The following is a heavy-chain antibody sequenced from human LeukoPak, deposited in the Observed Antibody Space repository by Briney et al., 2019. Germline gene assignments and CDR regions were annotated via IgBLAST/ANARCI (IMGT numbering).Heavy chain of an antibody. CDR1: GDSISTSNSY. D-gene: IGHD3-3*01. J-gene: IGHJ4*02. CDR2: IYHSGST. Sequence: PSETLSLTCTVSGDSISTSNSYWGWIRQPPGKGLEWIGSIYHSGSTNYNPSLKSRVTISVDKSKNQFSLKLSSVTAADTAVYYCATPRRPIFGVGRGYYLDYWGQGTLVTVSS. CDR3: ATPRRPIFGVGRGYYLDY. V-gene: IGHV4-39*07.